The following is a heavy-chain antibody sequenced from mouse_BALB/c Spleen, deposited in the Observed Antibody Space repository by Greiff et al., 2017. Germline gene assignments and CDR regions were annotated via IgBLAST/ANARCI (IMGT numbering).Heavy chain of an antibody. CDR2: IWGDGST. J-gene: IGHJ4*01. Sequence: VKLVESGPGLVAPSQSLSITCTVSGFSLTSYGVRWVRQPPGKGLEWLGVIWGDGSTNYHSALISRLSISKDNSKSQVFLKLNSLQTDDTATYYCAKGHRTFYHYTMDYWGQGTSVTVSS. CDR1: GFSLTSYG. CDR3: AKGHRTFYHYTMDY. V-gene: IGHV2-3*01. D-gene: IGHD2-14*01.